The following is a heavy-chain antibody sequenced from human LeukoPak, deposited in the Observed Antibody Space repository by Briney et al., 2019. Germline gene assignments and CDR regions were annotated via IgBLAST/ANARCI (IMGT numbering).Heavy chain of an antibody. CDR1: GGSISSYY. CDR3: ARKYSSSGADY. CDR2: IYTSGST. D-gene: IGHD6-6*01. J-gene: IGHJ4*02. V-gene: IGHV4-4*07. Sequence: PSETLSLACTVSGGSISSYYWSWIRQPAGKGLEWIGRIYTSGSTNYNPSLKSRVTISVDTSKNQFSLKLSSVTAADTAVYYCARKYSSSGADYWGQGTLVTVSS.